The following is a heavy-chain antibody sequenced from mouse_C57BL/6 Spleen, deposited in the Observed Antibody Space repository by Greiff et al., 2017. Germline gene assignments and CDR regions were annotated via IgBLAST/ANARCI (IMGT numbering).Heavy chain of an antibody. J-gene: IGHJ3*01. CDR3: ARSYDSSPAWFAY. D-gene: IGHD1-1*01. CDR1: GYSITSGYY. CDR2: ISYDGSN. V-gene: IGHV3-6*01. Sequence: VQLQQSGPGLVKPSQSLSLTCSVTGYSITSGYYWNWIRQFPGNKLEWMGYISYDGSNYYNPSLKNRISITRDTSKNQFFLKLNSVTTEDTATYYCARSYDSSPAWFAYWGQGTLVTVSA.